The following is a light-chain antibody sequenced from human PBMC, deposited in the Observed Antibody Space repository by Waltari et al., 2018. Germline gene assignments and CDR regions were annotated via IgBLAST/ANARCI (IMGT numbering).Light chain of an antibody. CDR1: SSNIGANY. Sequence: QSVLTQSPSASGTPGQRVTISCSGSSSNIGANYVYWYQQFPGTAPRLLIYRSYQRPSGVPDRFSGSKSGTSASLAISGPRSEDEADYYCATWDDSLNAWVFGGGTRLTAL. J-gene: IGLJ3*02. CDR2: RSY. CDR3: ATWDDSLNAWV. V-gene: IGLV1-47*01.